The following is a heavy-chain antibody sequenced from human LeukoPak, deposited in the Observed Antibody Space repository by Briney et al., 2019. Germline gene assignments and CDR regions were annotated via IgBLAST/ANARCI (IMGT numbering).Heavy chain of an antibody. Sequence: GGSLRLPCAASGFTFCSYGMHWVRQAPGKGLEWVAVIYSGGSTYYADSVKGRFTISRDNSKNTLYLQMNSLRAEDTAVYYCAREEGYYDSSGTRALVNYWGQGTLVTVSS. D-gene: IGHD3-22*01. V-gene: IGHV3-NL1*01. CDR1: GFTFCSYG. J-gene: IGHJ4*02. CDR3: AREEGYYDSSGTRALVNY. CDR2: IYSGGST.